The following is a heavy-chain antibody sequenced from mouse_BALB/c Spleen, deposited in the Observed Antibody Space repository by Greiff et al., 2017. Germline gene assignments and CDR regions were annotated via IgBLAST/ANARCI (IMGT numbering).Heavy chain of an antibody. Sequence: QVQLQQPGAELVKPGASVKLSCKASGYTFTSYWMHWVKQRPGQGLEWIGEIDPSDSYTNYNQKFKGKATLTVDKSSSTAYMQLSSLTSEDSAVYDCARRRETVVSDYWGQGTTLTVSS. CDR3: ARRRETVVSDY. D-gene: IGHD1-1*01. CDR1: GYTFTSYW. V-gene: IGHV1-69*02. CDR2: IDPSDSYT. J-gene: IGHJ2*01.